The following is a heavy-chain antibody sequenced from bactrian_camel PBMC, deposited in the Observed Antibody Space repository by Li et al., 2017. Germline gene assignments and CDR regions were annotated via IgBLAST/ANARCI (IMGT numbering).Heavy chain of an antibody. CDR3: AADAVYCSVGRPRALGFGY. CDR2: ISTGLGRA. CDR1: GSIYNDHC. J-gene: IGHJ6*01. Sequence: VQLVESGGGSVQAGGSRRLSCTPSGSIYNDHCMGWIRQVPGMEREAVAAISTGLGRAHCADSVQGRFTISRDSTTNTLHLQMNSLKTEDTGVYTCAADAVYCSVGRPRALGFGYWGQGTQVTVS. V-gene: IGHV3S54*01. D-gene: IGHD1*01.